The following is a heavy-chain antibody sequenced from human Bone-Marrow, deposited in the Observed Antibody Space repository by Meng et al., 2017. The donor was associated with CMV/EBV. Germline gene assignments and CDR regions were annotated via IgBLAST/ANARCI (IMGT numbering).Heavy chain of an antibody. D-gene: IGHD5-18*01. CDR3: ARDREWIREEDWFNP. J-gene: IGHJ5*02. CDR2: INHSGST. V-gene: IGHV4-34*01. Sequence: SETLSLTCAVYGGSFSGYYWSWIRQPPGKGLEWIGEINHSGSTNYNPSLKSRVTISVDTSKNQFSLKLSSVTAADTAVYYCARDREWIREEDWFNPWGQGTLVTVSS. CDR1: GGSFSGYY.